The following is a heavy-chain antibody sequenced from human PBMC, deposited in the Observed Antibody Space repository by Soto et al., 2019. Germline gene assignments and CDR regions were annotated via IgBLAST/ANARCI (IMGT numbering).Heavy chain of an antibody. Sequence: PGGSLRLSCEASGFTFSSSEMNWVRQAPGKGLEWVSFITSVGRNKYYTDSVKGRFTISRDNAKNSLYLQMNSLRAEDTAVYYCALSKWPVAVAYWGQGTLVTVSS. CDR1: GFTFSSSE. V-gene: IGHV3-48*03. J-gene: IGHJ4*02. D-gene: IGHD6-19*01. CDR3: ALSKWPVAVAY. CDR2: ITSVGRNK.